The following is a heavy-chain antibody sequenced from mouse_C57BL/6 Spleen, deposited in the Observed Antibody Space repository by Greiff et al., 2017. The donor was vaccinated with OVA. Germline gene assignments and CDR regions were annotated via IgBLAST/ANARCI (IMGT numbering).Heavy chain of an antibody. J-gene: IGHJ3*01. CDR1: GFTFSSYA. CDR3: ASPIYYGNYGGFAY. V-gene: IGHV5-4*01. CDR2: ISDGGSYT. D-gene: IGHD2-1*01. Sequence: EVQGVESGGGLVKPGGSLKLSCAASGFTFSSYAMSWVRQTPEKRLEWVATISDGGSYTYYPDNVKGRFTISRDNAKNNLYLQMSHLKSEDTAMYYCASPIYYGNYGGFAYWGQGTLVTVSA.